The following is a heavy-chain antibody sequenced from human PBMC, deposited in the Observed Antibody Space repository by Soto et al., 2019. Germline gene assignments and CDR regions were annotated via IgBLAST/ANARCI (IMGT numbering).Heavy chain of an antibody. CDR3: ARGRRVYYNYGMDV. J-gene: IGHJ6*02. CDR1: GGSFSGYY. Sequence: SETLSLTCAVYGGSFSGYYWSWIRQPPGKGLEWIGEINHSGSTNYNPSLKSRVTISVDTSKNQFSLKLSSVTAADTAVYYCARGRRVYYNYGMDVWGQGTTVTVSS. CDR2: INHSGST. V-gene: IGHV4-34*01.